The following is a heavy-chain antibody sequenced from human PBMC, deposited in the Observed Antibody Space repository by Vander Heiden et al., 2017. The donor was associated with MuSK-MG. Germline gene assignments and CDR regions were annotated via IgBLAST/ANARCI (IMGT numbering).Heavy chain of an antibody. CDR1: GFTFRSYC. CDR2: RWYDGSNK. D-gene: IGHD2-8*01. J-gene: IGHJ4*02. V-gene: IGHV3-33*06. Sequence: QVQLVESGVGVVQPGMSLSLSCSSSGFTFRSYCMHWIRQGPGKGLEWVAVRWYDGSNKYEADCVKGRFTISRDNSKNTLYLQMNSLRAEDTAVYYCAKEDCTNGVCYAGDYFDYWGQGTLVTVSS. CDR3: AKEDCTNGVCYAGDYFDY.